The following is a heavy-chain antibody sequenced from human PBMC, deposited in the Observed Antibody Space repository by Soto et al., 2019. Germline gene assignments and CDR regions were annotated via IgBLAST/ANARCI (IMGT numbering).Heavy chain of an antibody. V-gene: IGHV4-31*03. D-gene: IGHD1-26*01. CDR3: ARAARGFYFDY. J-gene: IGHJ4*02. CDR2: IYYSGST. CDR1: GGSISSGGYY. Sequence: SETLSLTCTVSGGSISSGGYYWSWLRQHPGKGLEGVGYIYYSGSTYSNPSLKSRVTISVDTSKNQFSLKLSSVTAADTAVYYCARAARGFYFDYWGQGTLVTVSS.